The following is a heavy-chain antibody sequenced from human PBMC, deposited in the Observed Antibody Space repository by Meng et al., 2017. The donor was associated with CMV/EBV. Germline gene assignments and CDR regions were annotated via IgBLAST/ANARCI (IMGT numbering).Heavy chain of an antibody. J-gene: IGHJ4*02. V-gene: IGHV1-46*01. CDR1: GYTFTSYY. Sequence: ASVKVSCKASGYTFTSYYMHWVRQAPGQGLEWMGIINPSGGSTSYAQKFQGRVTMTRDTSTSTVYMELSSLRSEDTAVYYCAKPIVVVPAAIESGFDYWGQGTLVTVSS. CDR3: AKPIVVVPAAIESGFDY. CDR2: INPSGGST. D-gene: IGHD2-2*01.